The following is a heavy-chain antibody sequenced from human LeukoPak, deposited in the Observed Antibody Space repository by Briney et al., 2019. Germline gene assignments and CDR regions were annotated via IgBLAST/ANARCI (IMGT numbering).Heavy chain of an antibody. CDR2: ISYDGSNK. D-gene: IGHD5-24*01. J-gene: IGHJ4*02. CDR1: GFTFSSYA. V-gene: IGHV3-30*04. Sequence: QPGKSLRLSCAASGFTFSSYAMHWVRQAPGKGLEWVAVISYDGSNKYYADSVKGRFTISRDNSKNTLYLQMNSLRAEDTAVYYCARDGRDGYNYGGYFDYWGQGTLVTVSS. CDR3: ARDGRDGYNYGGYFDY.